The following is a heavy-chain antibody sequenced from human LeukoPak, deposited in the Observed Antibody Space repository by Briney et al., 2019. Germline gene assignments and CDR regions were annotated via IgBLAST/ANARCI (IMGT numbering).Heavy chain of an antibody. J-gene: IGHJ4*02. CDR2: LSGSGGST. V-gene: IGHV3-23*01. CDR3: AKARPGSGFDY. D-gene: IGHD2-15*01. CDR1: GFTFSSYG. Sequence: GGTLRLSCAASGFTFSSYGMSWVRQAPGKGLEWVSSLSGSGGSTYYADSVKGRFTISRDNSKNTLYLQMNGLRAEDTAIYYCAKARPGSGFDYWGQGTLVTVSS.